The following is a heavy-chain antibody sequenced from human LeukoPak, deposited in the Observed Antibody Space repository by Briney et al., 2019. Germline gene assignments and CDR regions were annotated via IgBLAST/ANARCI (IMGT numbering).Heavy chain of an antibody. CDR2: INPNSGGT. Sequence: ASVKVSSKASGYTFTVYYMHWVRQAPGQGLEWMGWINPNSGGTNYAQKFQGRVTMTRDTSISTAYMELSRLRSDDTAVYFCARDLSAGSLTWYFDYWGQGTLVTVSS. CDR3: ARDLSAGSLTWYFDY. J-gene: IGHJ4*02. V-gene: IGHV1-2*02. D-gene: IGHD3-10*01. CDR1: GYTFTVYY.